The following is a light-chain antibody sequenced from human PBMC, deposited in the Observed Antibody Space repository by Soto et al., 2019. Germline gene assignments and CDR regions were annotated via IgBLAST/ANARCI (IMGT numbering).Light chain of an antibody. Sequence: DIQMTQNPSSLSASVGDRVTITCRASQSISSYLNWYQQKPGKAPKLLIYAASSLQGGVPSRFSGSGSGTDFTLTISSLQPEDFATYYCQQSYSTPQTFGQGTKADI. V-gene: IGKV1-39*01. CDR1: QSISSY. J-gene: IGKJ1*01. CDR3: QQSYSTPQT. CDR2: AAS.